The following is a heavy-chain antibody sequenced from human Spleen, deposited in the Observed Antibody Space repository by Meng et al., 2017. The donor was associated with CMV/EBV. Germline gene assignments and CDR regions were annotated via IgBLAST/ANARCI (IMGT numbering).Heavy chain of an antibody. CDR2: IYYSGST. D-gene: IGHD6-13*01. CDR1: GGSISSSSYY. Sequence: SETLSLTCTVSGGSISSSSYYWGWIRQPPGKGLAWIGTIYYSGSTYYNSSLKSRITISIDTSKNQFSLNLSSVTAADTAVYYCARASYGGSSWYYFDYWGQGTLVTVSS. CDR3: ARASYGGSSWYYFDY. V-gene: IGHV4-39*07. J-gene: IGHJ4*02.